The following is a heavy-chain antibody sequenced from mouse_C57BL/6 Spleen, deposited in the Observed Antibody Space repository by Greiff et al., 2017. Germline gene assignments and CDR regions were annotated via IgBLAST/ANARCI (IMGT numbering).Heavy chain of an antibody. CDR2: ISSGSSTI. CDR1: GFTFSDYG. J-gene: IGHJ1*03. Sequence: EVNLVESGGGLVKPGGSLKLSCAASGFTFSDYGMHWVRQAPEKGLEWVAYISSGSSTIYYADTVKGRFTLSRDNAKNTLFLQMTSLRSEDTAMYYCAIILTYFYVWGTGTTGTVSS. V-gene: IGHV5-17*01. CDR3: AIILTYFYV.